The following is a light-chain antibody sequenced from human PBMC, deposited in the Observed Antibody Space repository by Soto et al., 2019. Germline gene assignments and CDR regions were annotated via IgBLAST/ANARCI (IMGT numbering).Light chain of an antibody. CDR2: DVS. J-gene: IGLJ1*01. CDR1: SSDVGGYNY. V-gene: IGLV2-14*01. CDR3: SSYTSGSTPLYV. Sequence: QSALTQPASVSGSPGQSITISCTGTSSDVGGYNYVSWYQQHPGKAPKLMIYDVSNRPSGVSNRFSGSKSGNTASLTISGLQAEDEADYYCSSYTSGSTPLYVFGTGTELTVL.